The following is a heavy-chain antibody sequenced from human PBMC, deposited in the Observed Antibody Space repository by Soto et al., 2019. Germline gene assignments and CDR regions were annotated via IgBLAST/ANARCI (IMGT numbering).Heavy chain of an antibody. Sequence: GGSLRLSCAASGFTFSSYWMSWVRQAPGKGLEWVANIKQDGSEKYYVDSVKGRFTISRDNAKNSLYLQMNSLRAEDTAVYYCSRKGSSSGWHGDYWGQGSLVTGSS. V-gene: IGHV3-7*05. CDR1: GFTFSSYW. J-gene: IGHJ4*02. D-gene: IGHD6-19*01. CDR3: SRKGSSSGWHGDY. CDR2: IKQDGSEK.